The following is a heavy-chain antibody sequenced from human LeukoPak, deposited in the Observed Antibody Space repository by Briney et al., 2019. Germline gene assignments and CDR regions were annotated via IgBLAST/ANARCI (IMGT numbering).Heavy chain of an antibody. CDR3: ARDSPPYDSRFEAAPSLDP. CDR1: GGSISSSSYY. D-gene: IGHD3-22*01. CDR2: IYYSGST. J-gene: IGHJ5*02. V-gene: IGHV4-39*07. Sequence: SETLSLTCTVSGGSISSSSYYWGWIRQPPGKGLEWIGSIYYSGSTYYNPSLKSRVTISVDTSKNQFSLKLSSVTAADTAVYYCARDSPPYDSRFEAAPSLDPWGQGTLVTVSS.